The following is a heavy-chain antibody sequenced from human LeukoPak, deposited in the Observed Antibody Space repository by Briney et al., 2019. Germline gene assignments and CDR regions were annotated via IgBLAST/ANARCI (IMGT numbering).Heavy chain of an antibody. D-gene: IGHD2-2*01. J-gene: IGHJ6*02. CDR2: ISAYNGNT. CDR3: ARDCSSTSCYFYYYCGMDV. Sequence: ASVKVSCKASGYTFTSYGISWVRQAPGQGLEWMGWISAYNGNTNYAQKLQGRVTMTTDTSTSTAYMELRSLRSDDTAVYYCARDCSSTSCYFYYYCGMDVWGQGTTVTVSS. CDR1: GYTFTSYG. V-gene: IGHV1-18*01.